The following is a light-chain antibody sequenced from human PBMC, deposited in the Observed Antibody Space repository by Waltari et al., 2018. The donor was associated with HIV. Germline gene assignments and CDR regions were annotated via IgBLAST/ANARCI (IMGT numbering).Light chain of an antibody. J-gene: IGLJ2*01. V-gene: IGLV1-40*01. Sequence: QPVLTQPPSVSGAPGQRVTISCTRSSPNIEATYVVHWYQQLPGPAPKLLIYANNNRPSVVPDRFSGSKSGTSASLAITGLQAEDEADYYCQSYDSTLRVVFGGGTKLTVL. CDR2: ANN. CDR1: SPNIEATYV. CDR3: QSYDSTLRVV.